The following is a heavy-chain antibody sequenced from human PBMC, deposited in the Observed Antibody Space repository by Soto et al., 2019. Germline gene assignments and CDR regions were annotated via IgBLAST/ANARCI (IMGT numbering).Heavy chain of an antibody. V-gene: IGHV4-39*01. CDR1: VGSISSSSYY. J-gene: IGHJ4*02. CDR2: IYYSGST. CDR3: ARRGYSYGYYFDY. Sequence: SETLSLTCTVSVGSISSSSYYWGWIRQPPGKGLEWIGSIYYSGSTYYNPSLKSRVTISVDTSKNQFSLKLSSVTAADTAVYYCARRGYSYGYYFDYWGQGTLVTVSS. D-gene: IGHD5-18*01.